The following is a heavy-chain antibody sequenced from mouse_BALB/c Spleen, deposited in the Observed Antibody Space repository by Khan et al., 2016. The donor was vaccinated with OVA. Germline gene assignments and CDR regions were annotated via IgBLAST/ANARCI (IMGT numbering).Heavy chain of an antibody. Sequence: QVHVKQSGAELVRPGSSVKISCKASGYAFSSYWMNWVKQRPGQGLEWIGQIYPGDGDTKYNGKFKGKVTLTADKSSSTAYMQLSSLTSEDSAVYFCARSGYDYFAYWGQGTLVTVSA. J-gene: IGHJ3*01. CDR1: GYAFSSYW. V-gene: IGHV1-80*01. CDR3: ARSGYDYFAY. CDR2: IYPGDGDT. D-gene: IGHD2-14*01.